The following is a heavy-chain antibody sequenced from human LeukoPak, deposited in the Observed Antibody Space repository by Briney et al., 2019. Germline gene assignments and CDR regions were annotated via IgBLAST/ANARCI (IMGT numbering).Heavy chain of an antibody. V-gene: IGHV1-46*01. CDR2: INPSGGST. CDR3: ARDIYYDSSGYYFYYGMDV. D-gene: IGHD3-22*01. Sequence: GASVKVSCKASGYTFTSYYMHWVRQAPGQGLEWMGIINPSGGSTSYARKFQGRVTMTRDTSTSTVYMELSSLRSEDTAVYYCARDIYYDSSGYYFYYGMDVWGQGTTVTVSS. J-gene: IGHJ6*02. CDR1: GYTFTSYY.